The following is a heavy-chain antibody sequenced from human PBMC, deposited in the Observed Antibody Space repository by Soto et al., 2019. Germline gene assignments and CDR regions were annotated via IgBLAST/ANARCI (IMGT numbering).Heavy chain of an antibody. CDR2: ISSSSSYI. CDR3: ARVRFLEWIRGYFDY. D-gene: IGHD3-3*01. V-gene: IGHV3-21*01. J-gene: IGHJ4*02. CDR1: GFTFSSYS. Sequence: GGSLRLSCAASGFTFSSYSMNWVRQAPGKGLEWVSSISSSSSYIYYADSVKGRFTISRDNAKNSLYLQMNSLRAEDTAVYYCARVRFLEWIRGYFDYWGQGTLVTVAS.